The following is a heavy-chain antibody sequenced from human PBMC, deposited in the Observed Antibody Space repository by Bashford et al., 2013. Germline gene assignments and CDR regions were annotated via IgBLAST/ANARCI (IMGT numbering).Heavy chain of an antibody. D-gene: IGHD3-22*01. CDR3: ARVWMGLVGGYYFGY. Sequence: ASVKVSCKASGYTFTKYGIAWVRQAPGQGLEWMGWISAYNGNTNYAQKLQGRVTMTTDRSTSTAYMELRSLRSDDTAMYYCARVWMGLVGGYYFGYWGQGTLVTVSS. J-gene: IGHJ4*02. CDR1: GYTFTKYG. V-gene: IGHV1-18*01. CDR2: ISAYNGNT.